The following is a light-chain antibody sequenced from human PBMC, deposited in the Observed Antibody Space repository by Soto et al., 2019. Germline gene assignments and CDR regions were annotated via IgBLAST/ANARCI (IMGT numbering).Light chain of an antibody. J-gene: IGKJ1*01. CDR3: QQYGSSPWT. Sequence: EIVLTQSPGTLSLSPGERATLSCRASQSISSNYLAWYQQKSSGQAPRLLIYGASSRATGIPDRFSGSGSGTDFTLTISRLDPEDFAVYYCQQYGSSPWTFGQGTKVDIK. CDR2: GAS. CDR1: QSISSNY. V-gene: IGKV3-20*01.